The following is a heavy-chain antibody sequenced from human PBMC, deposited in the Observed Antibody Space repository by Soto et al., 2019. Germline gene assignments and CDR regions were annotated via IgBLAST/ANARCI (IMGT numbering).Heavy chain of an antibody. CDR3: ARDREYYDFWSGYYKLYYYYGMDV. CDR2: INAGNGNT. V-gene: IGHV1-3*01. J-gene: IGHJ6*02. Sequence: ASVKVSCKASGYTFTGYAMHWVRQAPGQRLEWMGWINAGNGNTKYSQKFQGRVTITRDTSASTAYMELSSLRSEDTAVYYCARDREYYDFWSGYYKLYYYYGMDVWGQGTTVTVSS. D-gene: IGHD3-3*01. CDR1: GYTFTGYA.